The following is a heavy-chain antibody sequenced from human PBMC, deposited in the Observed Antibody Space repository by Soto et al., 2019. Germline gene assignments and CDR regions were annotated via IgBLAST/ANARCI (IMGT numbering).Heavy chain of an antibody. CDR1: GFTFSSDW. Sequence: EVQLVESGGGLVQPGGSLRLSCAASGFTFSSDWMHWVRQVPGKGLVWVSGINYDGSSTYYADSVKGRFTISRDNAKNTLYLQMNSLRAEDTAVYYCASQVGNNYWGQGTLVTVSS. D-gene: IGHD1-26*01. V-gene: IGHV3-74*01. CDR3: ASQVGNNY. J-gene: IGHJ4*02. CDR2: INYDGSST.